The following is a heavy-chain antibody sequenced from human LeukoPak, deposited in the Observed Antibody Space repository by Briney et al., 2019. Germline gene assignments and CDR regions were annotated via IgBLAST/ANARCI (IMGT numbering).Heavy chain of an antibody. CDR1: GFTFSSYA. D-gene: IGHD2-21*02. J-gene: IGHJ1*01. CDR2: IYSGGST. CDR3: ASRDSIAYCGGDCYSLYFQH. V-gene: IGHV3-53*01. Sequence: GGSLRLSCAASGFTFSSYAMSWVRQAPGKGLEWVSVIYSGGSTYYADSVKGRFTISRDNSKNTLYLQMNSLRAEDTAVYYCASRDSIAYCGGDCYSLYFQHWGQGTLVTVSS.